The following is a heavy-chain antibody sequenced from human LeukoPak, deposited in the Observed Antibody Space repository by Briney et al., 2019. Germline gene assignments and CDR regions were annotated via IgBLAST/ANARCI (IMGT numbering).Heavy chain of an antibody. V-gene: IGHV1-69*04. D-gene: IGHD5-24*01. J-gene: IGHJ4*02. CDR3: ARVQEMATTYFDY. CDR1: GYTLTELS. Sequence: GASVKVSCKVSGYTLTELSMHWVRQAPGQGLEWMGRIIPILGIANYAQKFQGRVTITADKSTSTAYMELSSLRSEDTAVYYCARVQEMATTYFDYWGQGTLVTVSS. CDR2: IIPILGIA.